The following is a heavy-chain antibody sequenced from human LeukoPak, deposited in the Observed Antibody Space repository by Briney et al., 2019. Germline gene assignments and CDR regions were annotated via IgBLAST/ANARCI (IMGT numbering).Heavy chain of an antibody. CDR2: IIPIFGTA. CDR3: ASPGSGSSDHYYYGMDV. J-gene: IGHJ6*04. Sequence: ASVKVSCKASGGTFSSYAISWVRQAPGQGLEWMGGIIPIFGTANYAQKFQGRVTITADESTSTAYMELSSLRSEDTAVYYCASPGSGSSDHYYYGMDVWGKGTTVTVSS. V-gene: IGHV1-69*01. CDR1: GGTFSSYA. D-gene: IGHD3-10*01.